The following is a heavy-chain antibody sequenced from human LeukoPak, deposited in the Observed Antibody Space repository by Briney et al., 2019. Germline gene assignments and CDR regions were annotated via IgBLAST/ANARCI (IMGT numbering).Heavy chain of an antibody. CDR2: ISSSSSYI. J-gene: IGHJ6*02. CDR1: GFTFSSYW. V-gene: IGHV3-21*01. CDR3: AREYSSSSDGMDV. Sequence: GGSLRLSRAASGFTFSSYWMSWVRQAPGKGLEWVSSISSSSSYIYYADSVKGRFTISRDNAKNSLYLQMNSLRAEDTAVYYCAREYSSSSDGMDVWGQGTTVTVSS. D-gene: IGHD6-6*01.